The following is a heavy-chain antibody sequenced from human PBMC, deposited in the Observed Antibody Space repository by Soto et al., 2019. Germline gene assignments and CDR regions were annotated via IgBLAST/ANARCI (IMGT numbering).Heavy chain of an antibody. V-gene: IGHV3-30*18. J-gene: IGHJ5*02. CDR1: GFTFSSYG. D-gene: IGHD3-9*01. CDR2: ISYDGSNK. Sequence: GGSLRLSCAASGFTFSSYGMHWVRQAPGKGLEWVAVISYDGSNKYYADSVKGRFTISRDNSKNTLYLQMNSLRAEDTAVYYCAKEEAARGYFDWFSWFDPWGQGTLVTVSS. CDR3: AKEEAARGYFDWFSWFDP.